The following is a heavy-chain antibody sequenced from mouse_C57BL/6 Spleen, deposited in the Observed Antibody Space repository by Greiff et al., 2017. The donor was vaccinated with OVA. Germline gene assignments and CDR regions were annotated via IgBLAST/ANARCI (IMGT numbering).Heavy chain of an antibody. V-gene: IGHV1-42*01. J-gene: IGHJ3*01. Sequence: EVKLMESGPELVKPGASVKISCKASGYSFTGYYMNWVKQSPEKSLEWIGEINPSTGGTTYNQKFKAKATLTVDKSSSTAYMQLKSLTSEDSAVYYCARWDGYYPFAYWGQGTLVTVSA. D-gene: IGHD2-3*01. CDR3: ARWDGYYPFAY. CDR1: GYSFTGYY. CDR2: INPSTGGT.